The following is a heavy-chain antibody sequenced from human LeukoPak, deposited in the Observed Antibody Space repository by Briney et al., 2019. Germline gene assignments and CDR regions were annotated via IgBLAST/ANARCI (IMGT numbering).Heavy chain of an antibody. CDR2: ITGSGGST. CDR1: GFTFSNYG. D-gene: IGHD3-3*01. CDR3: ARGPGFGDY. J-gene: IGHJ4*02. V-gene: IGHV3-23*01. Sequence: PGGSLRLSCAASGFTFSNYGLSWVRQAPGKGLEWVSGITGSGGSTYYADSVKGRFTISRDNSKNTLYLQMNSLRAEDTAIYHCARGPGFGDYGGQGTLVTVSS.